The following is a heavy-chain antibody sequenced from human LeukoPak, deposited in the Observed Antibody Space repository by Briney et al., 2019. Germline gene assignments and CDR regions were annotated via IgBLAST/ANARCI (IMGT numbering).Heavy chain of an antibody. CDR3: ARDGYYDFWSGYYTAFDI. CDR1: GYTFTSYG. V-gene: IGHV1-18*01. Sequence: ASVKVSCKASGYTFTSYGISWVRQAPGQGLEWMGWISAYNGNTNYAQKLQGRVTMTTDTSTSTAYMELRSLRSDDTAVYYCARDGYYDFWSGYYTAFDIWGQGTMVTVSS. CDR2: ISAYNGNT. D-gene: IGHD3-3*01. J-gene: IGHJ3*02.